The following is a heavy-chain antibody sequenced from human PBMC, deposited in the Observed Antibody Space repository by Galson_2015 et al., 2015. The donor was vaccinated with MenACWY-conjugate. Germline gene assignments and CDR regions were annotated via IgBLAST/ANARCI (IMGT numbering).Heavy chain of an antibody. CDR2: IYGSGHRDT. J-gene: IGHJ4*02. CDR3: AKDRHPDGVWNFDY. CDR1: GFTFYTYT. D-gene: IGHD4-17*01. V-gene: IGHV3-23*01. Sequence: SLRLSCAASGFTFYTYTMSWVRQSPGKGLEWVAGIYGSGHRDTFYADSVKGRFTISRDESINLVYLQMTSLRVEDTAVYYCAKDRHPDGVWNFDYWGQGILVTVSS.